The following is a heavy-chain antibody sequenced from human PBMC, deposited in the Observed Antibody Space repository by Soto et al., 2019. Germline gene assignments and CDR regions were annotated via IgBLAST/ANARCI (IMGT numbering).Heavy chain of an antibody. CDR1: GFTFSSYA. D-gene: IGHD3-3*01. Sequence: GGSLRLSCAASGFTFSSYAMHWVRQAPGKGLEWVAVISYDGSNKYYADSVKGRFTISRDNSKNTLYLQMNSLRAEDTAVYYCAREGYDFWSGYYANYYGMDVWGQGXTVTVYS. V-gene: IGHV3-30-3*01. CDR3: AREGYDFWSGYYANYYGMDV. CDR2: ISYDGSNK. J-gene: IGHJ6*02.